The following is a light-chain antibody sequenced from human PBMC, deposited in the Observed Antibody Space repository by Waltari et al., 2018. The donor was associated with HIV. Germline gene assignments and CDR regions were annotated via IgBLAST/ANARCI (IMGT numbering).Light chain of an antibody. CDR3: MQSIQLPWT. CDR2: EVS. Sequence: DIVMTQAPLSLSVTPGQPAYIYCKSSNCLLNNDGRTYLYWYRQKPGQPPQLLIYEVSNRFCGVPDRFSGSGSGTDFTLKISRVEAEDVGVYYCMQSIQLPWTFGQGTKVEIK. CDR1: NCLLNNDGRTY. V-gene: IGKV2D-29*01. J-gene: IGKJ1*01.